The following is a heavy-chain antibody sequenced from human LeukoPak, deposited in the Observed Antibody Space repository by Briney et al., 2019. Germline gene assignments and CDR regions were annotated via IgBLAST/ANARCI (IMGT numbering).Heavy chain of an antibody. CDR3: ARDRNTAMNY. Sequence: ASVKVSCKVSGYTLTELSMHWVRQAPGQGLEWMGRIIPILGIANYAQKFQGRVTMTRNTSISTAYMELSSLRSEDTAVYYCARDRNTAMNYWGQGTLVTVSS. J-gene: IGHJ4*02. D-gene: IGHD5-18*01. V-gene: IGHV1-2*02. CDR2: IIPILGIA. CDR1: GYTLTELS.